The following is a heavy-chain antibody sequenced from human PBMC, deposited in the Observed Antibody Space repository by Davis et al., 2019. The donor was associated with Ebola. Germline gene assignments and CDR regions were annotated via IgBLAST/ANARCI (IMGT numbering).Heavy chain of an antibody. V-gene: IGHV3-7*01. CDR2: IRQDGSEE. CDR1: GFAFNTYW. J-gene: IGHJ6*02. CDR3: ARDPIISLIVPSYGMDV. D-gene: IGHD3-16*02. Sequence: GGSLRLSCTASGFAFNTYWMSWVRQAPGKGLEWLANIRQDGSEEYYVDSAKGRFTISRDNAKNSLFLQMNSLRAEDTAVYYCARDPIISLIVPSYGMDVWGPGTTVTVSS.